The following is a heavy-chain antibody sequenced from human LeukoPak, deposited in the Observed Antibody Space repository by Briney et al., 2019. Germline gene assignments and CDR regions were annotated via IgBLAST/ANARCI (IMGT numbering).Heavy chain of an antibody. CDR2: IYTSGST. D-gene: IGHD6-19*01. Sequence: SETLSLTCTVSGGSISSYYWSWIRQPAGKGLEWIGRIYTSGSTNYNPSLKSRVTMSVDTPKNQFSLKLSSVTAADTAVHYCARVPWDSSGWPYFDYWGQGTLVTVSS. CDR1: GGSISSYY. J-gene: IGHJ4*02. V-gene: IGHV4-4*07. CDR3: ARVPWDSSGWPYFDY.